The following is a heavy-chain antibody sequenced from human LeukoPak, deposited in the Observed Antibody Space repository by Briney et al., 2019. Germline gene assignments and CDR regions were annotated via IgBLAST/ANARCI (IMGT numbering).Heavy chain of an antibody. V-gene: IGHV3-30*04. CDR3: ARGPNIVVVVAATHYYYGMDV. Sequence: RRSLRLSCAASGFTFSSYAMHWVRQAPGKGLEWVAVISYDGSNKYYADSVKGRFTISRDNSKNTLYLQMNSLSAEDTAVYYCARGPNIVVVVAATHYYYGMDVWGQGTTVTVSS. CDR2: ISYDGSNK. D-gene: IGHD2-15*01. J-gene: IGHJ6*02. CDR1: GFTFSSYA.